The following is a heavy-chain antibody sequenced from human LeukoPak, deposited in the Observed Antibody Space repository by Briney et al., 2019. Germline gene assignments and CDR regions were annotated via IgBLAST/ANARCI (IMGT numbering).Heavy chain of an antibody. CDR1: GYTFTTYY. Sequence: ASVKVSCKASGYTFTTYYVHWVRQAPGQGLEWMGIINPSGGSTTYAQKFRGRLTMTRDMSTSTVYMELSSLRSEDTAVYYCARGSRPVYNLLTGKRYFDYWGQGTLVTVSS. J-gene: IGHJ4*02. D-gene: IGHD3-9*01. V-gene: IGHV1-46*01. CDR2: INPSGGST. CDR3: ARGSRPVYNLLTGKRYFDY.